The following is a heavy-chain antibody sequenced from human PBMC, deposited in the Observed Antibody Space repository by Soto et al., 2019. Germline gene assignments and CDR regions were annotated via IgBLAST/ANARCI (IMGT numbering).Heavy chain of an antibody. V-gene: IGHV4-59*08. Sequence: QVQLQESGPGLVKPSETLSLTCSVSGGSISNYYWSWIRQSPGKGLEWIGNIDYSGTTDYNPSLRSRVSMSIDTSQKQFSLKLTSVSAADTAVYYCARFEAVAGPYWGQGTLVTVSS. CDR2: IDYSGTT. CDR3: ARFEAVAGPY. J-gene: IGHJ4*02. D-gene: IGHD6-19*01. CDR1: GGSISNYY.